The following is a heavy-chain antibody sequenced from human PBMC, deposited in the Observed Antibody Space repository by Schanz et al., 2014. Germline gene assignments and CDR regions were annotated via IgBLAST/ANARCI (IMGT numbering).Heavy chain of an antibody. V-gene: IGHV3-48*01. J-gene: IGHJ3*02. CDR3: AKGRFGELSAFDI. Sequence: PGGSLRLSCAASGFTFSSYSMNWVRQAPGKGLEWVSYISSSSSTRYYADSVKGRFTISRDNSKNTLYLQMNSLRAEDTAVYYCAKGRFGELSAFDIWGQGTMVTVSS. D-gene: IGHD3-10*01. CDR2: ISSSSSTR. CDR1: GFTFSSYS.